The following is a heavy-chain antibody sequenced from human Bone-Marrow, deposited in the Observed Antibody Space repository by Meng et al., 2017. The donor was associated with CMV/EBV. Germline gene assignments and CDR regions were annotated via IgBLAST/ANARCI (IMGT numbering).Heavy chain of an antibody. CDR2: IYSGGST. V-gene: IGHV3-53*01. CDR3: ARSPSSSPNYYGMDV. Sequence: GGSLRLSCAASGFTVSSNYMSWVRQAPGKGLEWVSVIYSGGSTYYADSVKGRFTISRDNSKNTLYLQMNSLRAEDTAVYYCARSPSSSPNYYGMDVWGQGTTVTVSS. CDR1: GFTVSSNY. D-gene: IGHD6-6*01. J-gene: IGHJ6*02.